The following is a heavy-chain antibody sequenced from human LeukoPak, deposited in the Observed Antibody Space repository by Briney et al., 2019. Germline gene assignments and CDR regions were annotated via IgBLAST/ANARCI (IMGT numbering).Heavy chain of an antibody. Sequence: PGGSLRLSCAASGFTFSSYSMNWVRQTPVRGLEWLSYISSSGTTIYYADSVGGRFAISRDNAKNSLYLQMTSLRDEDTAVYYCAVSDSKWGQGTLVTVSS. J-gene: IGHJ4*02. V-gene: IGHV3-48*02. CDR3: AVSDSK. CDR2: ISSSGTTI. CDR1: GFTFSSYS. D-gene: IGHD3-22*01.